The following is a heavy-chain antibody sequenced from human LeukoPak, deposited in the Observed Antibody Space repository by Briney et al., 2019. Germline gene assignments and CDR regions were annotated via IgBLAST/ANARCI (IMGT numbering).Heavy chain of an antibody. Sequence: PSETLSLTCTVSGVSISSSSYYWGWLRQPPGKGLEWIGSMYYSGSTNYNPSLKSRATISVDKSKNQFSLKLTSVTAADTAVYYCARNPGSDYPDWWGQGTLVTVSS. J-gene: IGHJ4*02. D-gene: IGHD4-17*01. V-gene: IGHV4-39*07. CDR2: MYYSGST. CDR1: GVSISSSSYY. CDR3: ARNPGSDYPDW.